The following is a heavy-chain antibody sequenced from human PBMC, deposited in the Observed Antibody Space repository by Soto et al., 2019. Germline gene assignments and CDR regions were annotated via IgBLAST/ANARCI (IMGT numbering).Heavy chain of an antibody. CDR3: ARDRSSDTAMEDYYYYGMDV. Sequence: GGSLRLSCAASGFTFSSYGMHWVRQAPGKGLEWVAVIWYDGSNKYYADSVKGRFTISRDNSKNTLYLKMNSLRAEDTAVYYCARDRSSDTAMEDYYYYGMDVWGQGTTVTVSS. V-gene: IGHV3-33*01. J-gene: IGHJ6*02. CDR2: IWYDGSNK. CDR1: GFTFSSYG. D-gene: IGHD5-18*01.